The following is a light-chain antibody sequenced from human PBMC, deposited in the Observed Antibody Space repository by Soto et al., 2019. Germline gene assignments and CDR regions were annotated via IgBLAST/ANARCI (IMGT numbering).Light chain of an antibody. J-gene: IGLJ1*01. CDR1: SSDVGSYNL. V-gene: IGLV2-23*02. CDR2: EVS. Sequence: QSVLTQPASVSGSPGQSITISCTGTSSDVGSYNLVSWYQQHPGKAPKLMIYEVSKRPSGVSNRFSGSKSGNTASPTISGLQAEDEADYYCCSYAGSSTPSYVFGTGTKVTVL. CDR3: CSYAGSSTPSYV.